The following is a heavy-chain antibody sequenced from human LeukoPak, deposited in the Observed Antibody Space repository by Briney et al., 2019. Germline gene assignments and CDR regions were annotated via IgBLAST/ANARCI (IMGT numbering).Heavy chain of an antibody. Sequence: SETLSLTCTVSGGSISSSSYYWSWIRQPAGKGLEWIGRIYTSGSTKYNPSFKSRVTMSVDTSKNQLSLKLSSVTAADTAVYYCARSSIVGATIGYFDYWGQGTLVTVSS. CDR1: GGSISSSSYY. CDR3: ARSSIVGATIGYFDY. D-gene: IGHD1-26*01. J-gene: IGHJ4*02. CDR2: IYTSGST. V-gene: IGHV4-61*02.